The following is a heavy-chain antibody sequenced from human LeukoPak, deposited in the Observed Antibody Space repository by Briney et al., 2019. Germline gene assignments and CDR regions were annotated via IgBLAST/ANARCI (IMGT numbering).Heavy chain of an antibody. CDR1: GFTFSSYG. J-gene: IGHJ6*03. Sequence: XSLRLSCAASGFTFSSYGMHWVRQAPGKGLVWVSRIDSDGSSTNYSDSVKGRFTISRDKAKNTLYLQMKSLGAEDTAVYYCLGGYYYSYMDVWGKGTTVTISS. CDR3: LGGYYYSYMDV. CDR2: IDSDGSST. V-gene: IGHV3-74*01. D-gene: IGHD3-16*01.